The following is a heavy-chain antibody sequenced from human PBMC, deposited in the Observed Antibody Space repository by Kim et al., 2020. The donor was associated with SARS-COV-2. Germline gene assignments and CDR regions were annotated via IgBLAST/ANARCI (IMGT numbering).Heavy chain of an antibody. CDR3: AKTSASGPTRAYDA. J-gene: IGHJ5*02. D-gene: IGHD5-12*01. Sequence: YSDSVKGRFTISRDNSKNMLYRQMNSLTAEDTAVYFCAKTSASGPTRAYDAWGQGTLITVSS. V-gene: IGHV3-23*01.